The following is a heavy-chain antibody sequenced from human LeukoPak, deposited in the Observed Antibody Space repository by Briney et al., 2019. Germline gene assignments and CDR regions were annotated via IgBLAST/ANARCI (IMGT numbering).Heavy chain of an antibody. V-gene: IGHV4-39*01. D-gene: IGHD3-10*01. CDR1: GGSISGSSHY. CDR3: ATGIYGSGSYYNDY. CDR2: TYYSGST. Sequence: SETLSLTCSVSGGSISGSSHYWGWIRQPPGKGLEWIGSTYYSGSTYYNPSLKSRVTIHVDTSKNQFSLKLSSVTAADTAVYYCATGIYGSGSYYNDYWGQGTLVTVSS. J-gene: IGHJ4*02.